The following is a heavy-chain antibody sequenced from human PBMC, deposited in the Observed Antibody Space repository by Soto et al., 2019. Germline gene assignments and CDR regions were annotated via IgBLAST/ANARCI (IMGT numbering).Heavy chain of an antibody. CDR3: ARDKDRKQLGGNYCYMRDV. J-gene: IGHJ6*01. V-gene: IGHV1-69*12. Sequence: QVQLVQSGAEVKKPGSSVKVSCKTSGGTFRTSAISWVRQAPGQGLEWMGGIMPVFPTPAYAQKFQGRVTITADESTSTGHLELSSLRSEDTAGYYCARDKDRKQLGGNYCYMRDVVGQGTTVTVSS. D-gene: IGHD3-3*02. CDR2: IMPVFPTP. CDR1: GGTFRTSA.